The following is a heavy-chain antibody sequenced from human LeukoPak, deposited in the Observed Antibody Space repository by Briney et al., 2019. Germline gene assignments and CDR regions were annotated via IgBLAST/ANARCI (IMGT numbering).Heavy chain of an antibody. V-gene: IGHV3-7*01. J-gene: IGHJ4*02. Sequence: PGGSLRLSCAASGFTFSGFSMSWVRQSPTRGLEWVANIKQDGSERYYVDSVKGRFTISRDNSKNTLYLQMNSLRAEDTAVYYCARELPSRKQLVNLPGGYWGQGTLVTVSS. CDR1: GFTFSGFS. D-gene: IGHD6-13*01. CDR2: IKQDGSER. CDR3: ARELPSRKQLVNLPGGY.